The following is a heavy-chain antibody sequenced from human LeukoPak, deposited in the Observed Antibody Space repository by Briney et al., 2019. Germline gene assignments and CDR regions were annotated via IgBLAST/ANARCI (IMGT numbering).Heavy chain of an antibody. CDR3: AKPPLVLTGYYLDAFDI. D-gene: IGHD3-9*01. J-gene: IGHJ3*02. CDR2: LSGSGDNT. CDR1: GFTVSSNY. Sequence: TGGSLRLSCAASGFTVSSNYMSWVRPAPGKGLEWVSGLSGSGDNTYYADSVKGRFTISRDNSKNTLYLQMNSLRAEDTAVYYCAKPPLVLTGYYLDAFDIWGQGTMVTVSS. V-gene: IGHV3-23*01.